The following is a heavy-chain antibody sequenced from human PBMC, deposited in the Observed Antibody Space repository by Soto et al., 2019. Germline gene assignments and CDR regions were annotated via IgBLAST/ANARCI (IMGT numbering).Heavy chain of an antibody. J-gene: IGHJ6*02. V-gene: IGHV1-18*01. CDR1: GYTFTNYG. CDR3: AGDQISGWYGKESGMDA. CDR2: VSGYHGNT. D-gene: IGHD6-13*01. Sequence: QVQLVQSGGEVKKPGASVKVSCKASGYTFTNYGISWVRQAPGQGLEWMGWVSGYHGNTNYAQRLQGRVTMTADTCTSTAYMELRSLRSDDTAVYYCAGDQISGWYGKESGMDAWGQGTTVTVPS.